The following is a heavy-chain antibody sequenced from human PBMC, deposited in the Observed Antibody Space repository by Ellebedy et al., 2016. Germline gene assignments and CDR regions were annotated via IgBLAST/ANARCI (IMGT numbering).Heavy chain of an antibody. D-gene: IGHD2-2*01. Sequence: GESLKISXAASGFMFRNFFMSWVRQAPGKGPEWVSTISGAGGNSYFADSVQGRFTISRDNFRNTLHLQMNNLRGEDTAVYYCRQGHYADYWGQGTLVTVSS. CDR1: GFMFRNFF. CDR3: RQGHYADY. V-gene: IGHV3-23*01. J-gene: IGHJ4*02. CDR2: ISGAGGNS.